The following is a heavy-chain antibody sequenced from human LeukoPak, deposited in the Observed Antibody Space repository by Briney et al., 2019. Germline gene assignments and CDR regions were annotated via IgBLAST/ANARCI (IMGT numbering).Heavy chain of an antibody. V-gene: IGHV1-18*01. CDR3: ARVDSSSWYRASFDY. J-gene: IGHJ4*02. D-gene: IGHD6-13*01. CDR1: GGTFSSYA. Sequence: ASVKVSCKASGGTFSSYAMSWVRQAPGQGLERMRWISAYNGNTNYAQKLQGRVTMTTDTSTSTAYMELRSLRSDDTAVYYCARVDSSSWYRASFDYWGQGTLVTVSS. CDR2: ISAYNGNT.